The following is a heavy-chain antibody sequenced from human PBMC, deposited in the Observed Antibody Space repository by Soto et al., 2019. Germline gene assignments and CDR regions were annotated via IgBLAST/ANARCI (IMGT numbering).Heavy chain of an antibody. V-gene: IGHV5-51*01. Sequence: GESLKISCKGSGYSFTSYWIGWVRQMHGKGLECMWIIYPGDSDTRYSPPFQGQVTISADKSISTAYLQWSSLKASDTAMYYCARHSPYHVGACDYWGQGTLVTVSS. CDR3: ARHSPYHVGACDY. D-gene: IGHD1-26*01. CDR1: GYSFTSYW. J-gene: IGHJ4*02. CDR2: IYPGDSDT.